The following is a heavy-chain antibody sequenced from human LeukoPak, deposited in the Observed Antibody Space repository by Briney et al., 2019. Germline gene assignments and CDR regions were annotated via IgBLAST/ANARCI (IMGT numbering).Heavy chain of an antibody. J-gene: IGHJ4*02. V-gene: IGHV5-51*01. CDR1: GYSFTSYW. CDR3: ARHLSSITSSPNY. CDR2: IHPGDSET. Sequence: GESLKISCKPSGYSFTSYWIAWVRQMPGKGLEWMGIIHPGDSETRYSPSFQGQVTFSVDKSLRTAYVQWSSVKASDTAMYYWARHLSSITSSPNYWGQGTLVTVSS. D-gene: IGHD3-10*01.